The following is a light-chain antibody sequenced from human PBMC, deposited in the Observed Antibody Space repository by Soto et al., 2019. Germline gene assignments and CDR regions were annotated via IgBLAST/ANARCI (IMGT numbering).Light chain of an antibody. Sequence: EIVLTQSPATLSLSPGERATLSSRASQSVSSYLAWYQQKPGQAPRLLIYDASNRATGIPDRFSGSGSGTDFTLTISSLEPADFAVYYGQQRSNWPPLTFGGGTKVEIK. CDR2: DAS. J-gene: IGKJ4*01. CDR3: QQRSNWPPLT. CDR1: QSVSSY. V-gene: IGKV3-11*01.